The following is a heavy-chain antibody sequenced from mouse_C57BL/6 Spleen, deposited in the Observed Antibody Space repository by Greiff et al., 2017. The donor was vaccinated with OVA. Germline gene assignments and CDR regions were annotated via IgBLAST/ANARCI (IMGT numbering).Heavy chain of an antibody. J-gene: IGHJ2*01. D-gene: IGHD1-1*01. Sequence: EVQLKESGPGLVKPSQSLSLTCSVTGYSITSGYYWNWIRQFPGNKLEWMGYISYDGSNNYNPSLKNRISITRDTSKNQFFLKLNSVTNEDTATYYCARAITTVRDYYFDYWGQGTTLTVSS. CDR3: ARAITTVRDYYFDY. CDR1: GYSITSGYY. CDR2: ISYDGSN. V-gene: IGHV3-6*01.